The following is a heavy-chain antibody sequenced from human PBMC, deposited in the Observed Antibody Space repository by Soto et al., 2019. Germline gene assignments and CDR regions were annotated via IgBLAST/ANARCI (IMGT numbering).Heavy chain of an antibody. CDR2: IYYSGST. V-gene: IGHV4-59*08. CDR1: GGSISSYY. CDR3: ARLYCSSTIFYAWGGTPYYLYV. Sequence: SETLSLTCTVSGGSISSYYWSWIRQPPGKGLEWIGYIYYSGSTNYNPSLKSRVTISVDTSKNQFSLKLSSVTAADTAVYYCARLYCSSTIFYAWGGTPYYLYVCGKG. J-gene: IGHJ6*03. D-gene: IGHD2-2*01.